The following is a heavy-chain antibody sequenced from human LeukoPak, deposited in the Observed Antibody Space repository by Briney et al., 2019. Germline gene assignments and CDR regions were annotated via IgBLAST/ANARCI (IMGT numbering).Heavy chain of an antibody. Sequence: ASVKVSCKASGYTFAGNYMHWVRQAPGQGLEWMGRINPDSGGTNYAQKFQGRVTMTRDTSISTAYMELSRLRSDDTAVYYCASIAAAGSFDYWGQGTLVTVSS. CDR2: INPDSGGT. V-gene: IGHV1-2*06. D-gene: IGHD6-13*01. CDR3: ASIAAAGSFDY. J-gene: IGHJ4*02. CDR1: GYTFAGNY.